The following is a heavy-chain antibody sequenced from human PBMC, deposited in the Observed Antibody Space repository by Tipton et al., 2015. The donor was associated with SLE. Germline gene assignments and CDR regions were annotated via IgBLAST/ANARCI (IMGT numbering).Heavy chain of an antibody. J-gene: IGHJ4*02. Sequence: SLRLSCAASGFSFRYYSMFWVRQAPGKGLQWVSYISRSSGTKYYADSVKGRFTISRDDAKNSLYLEMHSLRPEDTAVYYCAKDYGGSLYYFENWGQGTLVTVSS. CDR2: ISRSSGTK. CDR3: AKDYGGSLYYFEN. V-gene: IGHV3-48*01. CDR1: GFSFRYYS. D-gene: IGHD1-26*01.